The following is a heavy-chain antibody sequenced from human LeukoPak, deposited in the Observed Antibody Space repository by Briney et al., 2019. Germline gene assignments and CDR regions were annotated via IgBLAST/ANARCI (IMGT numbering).Heavy chain of an antibody. CDR2: ISSSSSYI. CDR3: ARAATVTTIVWGDFDY. CDR1: GFTFSNHA. D-gene: IGHD4-17*01. J-gene: IGHJ4*02. Sequence: GGSQRLSCAASGFTFSNHAMSWVRQAPGKGLEWVSSISSSSSYIYYADSVKGRFTISRDNAKDSLYLQMNSLRAEDTAVYYCARAATVTTIVWGDFDYWGQGTLVTVSS. V-gene: IGHV3-21*01.